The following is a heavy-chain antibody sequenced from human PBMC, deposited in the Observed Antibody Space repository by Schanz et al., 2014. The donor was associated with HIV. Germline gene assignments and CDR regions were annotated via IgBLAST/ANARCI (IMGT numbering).Heavy chain of an antibody. CDR3: ARGAAEMATMTPWRY. Sequence: QVQLVQSGAEVKKPGASVKVSCKASGYTFTSYGINWVRQAPGQGLEWMGWISAYNGNTNYAQEIQGRVTMTTDTSTSTAYMDLRSLRSDDTAVYYCARGAAEMATMTPWRYWGQGTLVTVSS. J-gene: IGHJ4*02. D-gene: IGHD5-12*01. V-gene: IGHV1-18*01. CDR2: ISAYNGNT. CDR1: GYTFTSYG.